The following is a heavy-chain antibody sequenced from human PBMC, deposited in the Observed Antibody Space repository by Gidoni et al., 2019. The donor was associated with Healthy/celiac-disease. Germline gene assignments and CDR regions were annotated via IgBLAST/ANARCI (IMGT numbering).Heavy chain of an antibody. D-gene: IGHD3-22*01. CDR1: GGSISSSSYY. J-gene: IGHJ3*02. V-gene: IGHV4-39*01. CDR3: ARRAAVRYYDSSGYYSSGAFDI. CDR2: IYYSGST. Sequence: QLQLQESGPGLVKPSETLSLTCTVSGGSISSSSYYWGWIRQPPGKGLEWIGSIYYSGSTYYNPSLKSRVTISVDTSKNQFSLKLSSVTAADTAVYYCARRAAVRYYDSSGYYSSGAFDIWGQGTMVTVSS.